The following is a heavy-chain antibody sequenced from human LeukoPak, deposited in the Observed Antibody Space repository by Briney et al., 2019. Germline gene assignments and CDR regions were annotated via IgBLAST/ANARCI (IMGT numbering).Heavy chain of an antibody. V-gene: IGHV3-53*01. Sequence: GGSLRLSCAASGLSVSSNYMSWVRQVPGKGLEWVSILYSGGTTDYADSVKGRFTISRDNSKNTLYVQMNSLRAEDTAVYYCAKGHYYGSGSLDYWGQGTLVTVSS. CDR3: AKGHYYGSGSLDY. CDR2: LYSGGTT. D-gene: IGHD3-10*01. CDR1: GLSVSSNY. J-gene: IGHJ4*02.